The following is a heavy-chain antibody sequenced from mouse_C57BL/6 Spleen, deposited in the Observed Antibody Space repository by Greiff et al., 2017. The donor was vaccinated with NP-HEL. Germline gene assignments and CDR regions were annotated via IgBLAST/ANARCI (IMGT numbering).Heavy chain of an antibody. D-gene: IGHD2-4*01. J-gene: IGHJ3*01. Sequence: QVQLQQSGAELVKPGASVKMSCKASGYTFTSYWITWVKQRPGQGLEWIGDIYPGSGSTNYNEKFKSKATLTVDTSSSTAYMQLSSLTSEDSAVYYCARGKDYDGRFAYWGQGTLVTVSA. CDR3: ARGKDYDGRFAY. CDR1: GYTFTSYW. CDR2: IYPGSGST. V-gene: IGHV1-55*01.